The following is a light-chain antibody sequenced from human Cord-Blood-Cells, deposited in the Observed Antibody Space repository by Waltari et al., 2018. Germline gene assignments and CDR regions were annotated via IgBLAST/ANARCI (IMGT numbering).Light chain of an antibody. J-gene: IGKJ2*03. V-gene: IGKV1-5*03. CDR2: KAS. CDR1: QSISSW. Sequence: DIQMTQSPSNLCASVGDRVTITCRASQSISSWLAWYQQKPGKAPKLLIYKASSLESGVPSRFSGSGSGTEFTLTISSLQPDDFATYYCQQYNSYPYSFGQGTKLEIK. CDR3: QQYNSYPYS.